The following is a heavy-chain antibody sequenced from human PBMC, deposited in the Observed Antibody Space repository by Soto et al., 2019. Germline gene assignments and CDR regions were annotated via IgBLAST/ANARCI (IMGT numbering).Heavy chain of an antibody. CDR1: GYTFTSYD. D-gene: IGHD6-6*01. Sequence: ASVKVSCKASGYTFTSYDINWVRQATGQGLEWMGWMNPNSGNTGYAQKYQGRVTMTRNTSISTAYMELSSLISEDTAVYYFARVPGSSSSRYYYYGMDVWGQGTTVTVSS. CDR3: ARVPGSSSSRYYYYGMDV. CDR2: MNPNSGNT. V-gene: IGHV1-8*01. J-gene: IGHJ6*02.